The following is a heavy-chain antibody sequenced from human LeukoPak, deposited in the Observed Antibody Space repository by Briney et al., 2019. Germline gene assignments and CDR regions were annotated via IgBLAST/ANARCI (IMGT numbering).Heavy chain of an antibody. CDR3: ARFMITFGGVIVKGIDY. CDR2: INHSGST. J-gene: IGHJ4*02. CDR1: GGSFSGYY. D-gene: IGHD3-16*02. Sequence: SETLSLTCAVYGGSFSGYYWSWIRQPPGKGLEWIGEINHSGSTNCNPSLKSRVTISVDTSKNQFSLKLSSVTAADTAVYYCARFMITFGGVIVKGIDYWGQGTLVTVSS. V-gene: IGHV4-34*01.